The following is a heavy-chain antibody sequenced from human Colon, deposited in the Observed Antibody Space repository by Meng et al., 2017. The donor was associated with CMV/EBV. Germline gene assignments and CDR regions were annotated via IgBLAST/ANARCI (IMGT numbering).Heavy chain of an antibody. D-gene: IGHD6-13*01. CDR3: ARGFSIAAAMDV. CDR1: GGSISSYY. Sequence: SETLSLTCTVSGGSISSYYWSWIRQPPGKGLEWIGYIYYSGSTNYNPSLKSRVTISVDTSKNQFSLRLSSVTAADTAVYYCARGFSIAAAMDVWGQGTTVTVSS. CDR2: IYYSGST. J-gene: IGHJ6*02. V-gene: IGHV4-59*01.